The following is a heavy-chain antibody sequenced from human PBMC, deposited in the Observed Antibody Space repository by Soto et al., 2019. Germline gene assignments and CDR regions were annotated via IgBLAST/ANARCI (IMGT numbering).Heavy chain of an antibody. CDR3: ARAVKMVVPAAANWFDP. CDR1: GGTFSSYA. CDR2: IIPIFGTA. D-gene: IGHD2-2*01. V-gene: IGHV1-69*13. Sequence: SVKVSFKASGGTFSSYAISWLRQAPGQGLEWMGGIIPIFGTANYAQKFQGRVTITADESTSTAYMELGSLRSEDTAVYYCARAVKMVVPAAANWFDPWGQGTLVTVSS. J-gene: IGHJ5*02.